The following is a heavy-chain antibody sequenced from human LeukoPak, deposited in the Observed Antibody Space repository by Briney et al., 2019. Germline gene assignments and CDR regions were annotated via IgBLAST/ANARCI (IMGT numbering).Heavy chain of an antibody. Sequence: GGTLRLSCAASGFTFSKAWMSWVRQPPAKGLEWVSVISGSGGSTYYADSVKGRFTISRDNSKNTLYLQMNSLRAEDTAVYYCAKGKMTAYLNWFDPWGQGTLVTVSS. J-gene: IGHJ5*02. CDR1: GFTFSKAW. V-gene: IGHV3-23*01. CDR3: AKGKMTAYLNWFDP. D-gene: IGHD3-9*01. CDR2: ISGSGGST.